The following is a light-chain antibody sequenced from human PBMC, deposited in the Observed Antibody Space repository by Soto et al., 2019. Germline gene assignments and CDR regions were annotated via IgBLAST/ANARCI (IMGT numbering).Light chain of an antibody. J-gene: IGLJ2*01. CDR3: SSYGGSNNVV. CDR1: SSDVGGYTY. Sequence: QSALTQPPSASGSPGQSVTISCTGASSDVGGYTYVSWYQQHPGKAPKLMIYEVSKRPSGVPDRFSGSKFGNTASLTVCGLQAEDEADYYCSSYGGSNNVVFGGGTKLTVL. V-gene: IGLV2-8*01. CDR2: EVS.